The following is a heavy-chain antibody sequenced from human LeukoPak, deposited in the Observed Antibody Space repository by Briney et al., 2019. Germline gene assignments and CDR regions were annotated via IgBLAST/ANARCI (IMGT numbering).Heavy chain of an antibody. CDR2: IDWDDDK. J-gene: IGHJ3*02. CDR1: GFSLSTSGVR. CDR3: ARTTYYYDSSGIRVGAFDI. V-gene: IGHV2-70*04. Sequence: SGPTLVNPTQTLTLTCTFSGFSLSTSGVRVSWIRQPPGKALEWLARIDWDDDKFYSTSLKTRLTISKDTSKNQVVLTMTNMDPVDTATYYCARTTYYYDSSGIRVGAFDIWGQGTMVTVSS. D-gene: IGHD3-22*01.